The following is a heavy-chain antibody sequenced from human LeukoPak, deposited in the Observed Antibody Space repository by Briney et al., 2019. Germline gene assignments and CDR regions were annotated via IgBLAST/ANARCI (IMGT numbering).Heavy chain of an antibody. Sequence: SETLSLTCTVSGGSISSYYWSWLRQPPGKGLEWIGEINHSGSTNYNSSLKSRVTISVDTSKNQFSLKLSSVTAADTAVYYCAREAGATPYYYYYMDVWGKGTTVTVSS. V-gene: IGHV4-34*01. CDR3: AREAGATPYYYYYMDV. J-gene: IGHJ6*03. CDR1: GGSISSYY. D-gene: IGHD1-26*01. CDR2: INHSGST.